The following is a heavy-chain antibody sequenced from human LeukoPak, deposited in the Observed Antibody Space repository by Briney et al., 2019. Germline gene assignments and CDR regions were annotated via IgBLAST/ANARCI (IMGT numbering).Heavy chain of an antibody. CDR2: IYHSGST. V-gene: IGHV4-38-2*01. Sequence: SETLSLTCAVSGHSISSGYYWGWIRQPPGKGLEWIGSIYHSGSTYYNPSLKSRVTISVDTSKNQFSLKLSSVTAADTVVYYCAKGIGDYDFWSGYYYYYYMDVWGKGTTVTVSS. J-gene: IGHJ6*03. CDR1: GHSISSGYY. CDR3: AKGIGDYDFWSGYYYYYYMDV. D-gene: IGHD3-3*01.